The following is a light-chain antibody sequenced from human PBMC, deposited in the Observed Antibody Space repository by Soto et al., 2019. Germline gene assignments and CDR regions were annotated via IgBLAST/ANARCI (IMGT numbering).Light chain of an antibody. CDR3: QQYDNLPYT. J-gene: IGKJ2*01. V-gene: IGKV1-33*01. CDR1: RDISNY. Sequence: DIQMTQSPSSLSASVGDRVTITCQARRDISNYLNWYQQKPGKAPKLLIYDASSLDTGVPSRFSGSGSGTDFTFPISSLQPEDIATYYCQQYDNLPYTFGHGTKLEIK. CDR2: DAS.